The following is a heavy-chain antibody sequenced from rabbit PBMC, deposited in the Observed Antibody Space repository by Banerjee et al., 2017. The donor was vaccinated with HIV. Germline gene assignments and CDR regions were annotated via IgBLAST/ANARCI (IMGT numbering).Heavy chain of an antibody. J-gene: IGHJ4*01. CDR1: GFDFISNA. V-gene: IGHV1S40*01. CDR3: ARDNGYSGYDL. Sequence: QSLEESGGDLVKPGASLTLTCTASGFDFISNAMCWVRQAPGKGLEWIACIYSGSSGRPYYASWAKGRFTISKASSTTVTLQMTSLTAADTATYFCARDNGYSGYDLWGPGTLVTVS. CDR2: IYSGSSGRP. D-gene: IGHD1-1*01.